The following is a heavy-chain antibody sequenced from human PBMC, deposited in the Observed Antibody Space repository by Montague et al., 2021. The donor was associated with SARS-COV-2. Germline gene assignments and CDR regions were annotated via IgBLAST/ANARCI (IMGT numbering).Heavy chain of an antibody. CDR1: GDSTSCPNCY. D-gene: IGHD4-17*01. CDR2: IYNSGTT. J-gene: IGHJ5*02. V-gene: IGHV4-39*01. CDR3: ARHRNYGDHSLDNWFHP. Sequence: SETRSLTCTVSGDSTSCPNCYWGWIRQAPGKGLDWIGTIYNSGTTYYNPSLKNRLTISIDTSKNQFSLKLTSVTAADTAVYHCARHRNYGDHSLDNWFHPWGQGTLVTVSS.